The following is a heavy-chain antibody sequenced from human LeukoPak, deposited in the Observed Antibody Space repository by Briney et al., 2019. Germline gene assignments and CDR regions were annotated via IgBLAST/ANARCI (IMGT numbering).Heavy chain of an antibody. D-gene: IGHD3-10*01. Sequence: GGSLRLSCAASGFSVSSKYMTWVRQAPGKGLEWVSIIYSDGSTNYADSVKGRFTISRDNSKNTLYLQMNSLKAEDTAVYYCARPPMVRGVIITGDDVFDIWGQGTMVTVSS. CDR1: GFSVSSKY. V-gene: IGHV3-66*04. CDR2: IYSDGST. CDR3: ARPPMVRGVIITGDDVFDI. J-gene: IGHJ3*02.